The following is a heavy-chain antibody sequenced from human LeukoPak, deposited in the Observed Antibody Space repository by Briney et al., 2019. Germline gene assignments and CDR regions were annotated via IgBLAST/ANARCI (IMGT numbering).Heavy chain of an antibody. D-gene: IGHD3-22*01. CDR1: GFTFSSYA. V-gene: IGHV3-23*01. J-gene: IGHJ4*02. CDR3: AKDGSGYSEYYFDY. CDR2: ISGSGGST. Sequence: GGSLRLSCAASGFTFSSYAMSWVRQAPGRGLEWVSAISGSGGSTYYADSVKGRFTISRDNSKNTLYLQMNSLRAEDTAVYYCAKDGSGYSEYYFDYWGQGTLVTVSS.